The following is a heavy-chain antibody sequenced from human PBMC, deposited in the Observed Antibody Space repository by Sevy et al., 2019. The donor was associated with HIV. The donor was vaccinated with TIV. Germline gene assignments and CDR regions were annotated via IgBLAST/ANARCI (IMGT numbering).Heavy chain of an antibody. CDR3: ARAPLRNRTVEYQLPPTVTTRCACFDY. CDR2: INHSGST. Sequence: SETLSLTCAVYGGSFSGYYWSWIRQPPGKGLEWIGEINHSGSTNYNPSLKSRVTISVDTSKNQFSLKLSSVTAADTAVYYCARAPLRNRTVEYQLPPTVTTRCACFDYWGQGTLVTVSS. CDR1: GGSFSGYY. V-gene: IGHV4-34*01. D-gene: IGHD4-17*01. J-gene: IGHJ4*02.